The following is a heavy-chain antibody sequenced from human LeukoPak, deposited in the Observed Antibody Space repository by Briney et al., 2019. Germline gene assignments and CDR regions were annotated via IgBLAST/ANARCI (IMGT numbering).Heavy chain of an antibody. D-gene: IGHD6-13*01. CDR1: GGSISSSSYY. Sequence: SETLSLTCTVSGGSISSSSYYWGWIRQPPGKGLEWIGSIYYSGSTYYNPSLRSRVTISVDTSKNQFSLKLSSVTAADTAVYYCARLSVAAAHTFDYWGQGTLVTVSS. V-gene: IGHV4-39*01. CDR3: ARLSVAAAHTFDY. CDR2: IYYSGST. J-gene: IGHJ4*02.